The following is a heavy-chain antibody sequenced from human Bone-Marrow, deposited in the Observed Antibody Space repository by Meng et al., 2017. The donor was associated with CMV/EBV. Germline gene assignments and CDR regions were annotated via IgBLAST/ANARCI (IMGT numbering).Heavy chain of an antibody. CDR1: GGSFSGQY. D-gene: IGHD3-9*01. V-gene: IGHV4-34*01. CDR2: ISHSRST. Sequence: SETLSLTCTVYGGSFSGQYCSWIRQPPGKGLEWIGEISHSRSTNHNPSLKSRVTISVDTSKNQFSLKLSSVTAADTAVYYCAGHMGEYYDILTGMGGWFDPWGQGTLVTVSS. CDR3: AGHMGEYYDILTGMGGWFDP. J-gene: IGHJ5*02.